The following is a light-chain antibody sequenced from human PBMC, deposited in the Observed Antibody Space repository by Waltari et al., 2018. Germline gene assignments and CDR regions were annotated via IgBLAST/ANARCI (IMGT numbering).Light chain of an antibody. CDR3: QQYFSGPYT. V-gene: IGKV4-1*01. Sequence: DIVMTQSPDSLAVSLGERATINCKSSQSVFHNSNNKNYLAWFQQKAGQPPKLLVYWASTRQSGVPDRFSGSGTETDFTLTISGLQAEDVAVYYCQQYFSGPYTLGQGTRLEIK. CDR2: WAS. CDR1: QSVFHNSNNKNY. J-gene: IGKJ2*01.